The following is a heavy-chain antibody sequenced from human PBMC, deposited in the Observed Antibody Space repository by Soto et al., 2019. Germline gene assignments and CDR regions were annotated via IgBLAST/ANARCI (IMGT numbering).Heavy chain of an antibody. D-gene: IGHD4-17*01. CDR2: ISGSGGST. Sequence: PGGSLRLSCAASGFTFSSYAMSWVRQAPGKGLEWVSAISGSGGSTYYADSVKGRFTISRDNSKNTLYLQMNSLRAEDTAVYYCAKGKEAMTTVTPIDYWGQGTLVTVSS. V-gene: IGHV3-23*01. J-gene: IGHJ4*02. CDR3: AKGKEAMTTVTPIDY. CDR1: GFTFSSYA.